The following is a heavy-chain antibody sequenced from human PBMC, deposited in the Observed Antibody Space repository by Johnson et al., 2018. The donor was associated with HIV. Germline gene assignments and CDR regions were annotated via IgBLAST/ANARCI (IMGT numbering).Heavy chain of an antibody. CDR2: IGTAGDT. CDR3: ARDAIAASDSNAFDI. CDR1: GFTFSDYY. J-gene: IGHJ3*02. V-gene: IGHV3-13*01. D-gene: IGHD6-13*01. Sequence: VQLVESGGGLVKPGGSLRLSCAASGFTFSDYYMSWVRQATGKGLEWVSGIGTAGDTYYPGSVKGRFTISRENVKNSLYLQMNSLRAGDTAVYYCARDAIAASDSNAFDIWCQGTMVTVSS.